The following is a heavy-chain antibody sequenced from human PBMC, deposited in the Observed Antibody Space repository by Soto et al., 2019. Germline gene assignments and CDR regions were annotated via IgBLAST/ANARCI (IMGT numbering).Heavy chain of an antibody. Sequence: SETLSLTYTVSGGSISSSSYYWGWIRQPPGKGLEWIGSIYYSGSTYYNPSLKSRVTISVDTSKNQFSLKLSSVTAADTAAYYCASTAMGNYYYYGMDVWGQGTTVTVSS. CDR2: IYYSGST. CDR3: ASTAMGNYYYYGMDV. V-gene: IGHV4-39*01. D-gene: IGHD5-18*01. CDR1: GGSISSSSYY. J-gene: IGHJ6*02.